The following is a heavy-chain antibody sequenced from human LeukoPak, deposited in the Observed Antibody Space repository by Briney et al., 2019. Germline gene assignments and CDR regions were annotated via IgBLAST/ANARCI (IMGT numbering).Heavy chain of an antibody. CDR3: ARTRDGYNFGPFDC. Sequence: KSGGSLRLSCAASGFTFSSYRMNCVRQAPGKGQEWVSLISSNSSHTYNADSVKGRFTISRDNAKNSLYLEMNSLRVEDTAVYYCARTRDGYNFGPFDCWGQGTLVTVSS. J-gene: IGHJ4*02. CDR2: ISSNSSHT. V-gene: IGHV3-21*01. D-gene: IGHD5-24*01. CDR1: GFTFSSYR.